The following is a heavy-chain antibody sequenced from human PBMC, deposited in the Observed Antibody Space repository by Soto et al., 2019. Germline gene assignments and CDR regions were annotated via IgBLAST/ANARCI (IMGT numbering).Heavy chain of an antibody. J-gene: IGHJ3*02. Sequence: ASVKVSCKASGYTFTGYYMHWVRQAPGQGLEWMGWINPNSGGTNYAQKFQGWVTMTRDTSISTAYMELSRLRSDDTAVYYCARDQGGWLQTPDAFDIWGPGTMVTVSS. V-gene: IGHV1-2*04. CDR2: INPNSGGT. CDR3: ARDQGGWLQTPDAFDI. D-gene: IGHD5-12*01. CDR1: GYTFTGYY.